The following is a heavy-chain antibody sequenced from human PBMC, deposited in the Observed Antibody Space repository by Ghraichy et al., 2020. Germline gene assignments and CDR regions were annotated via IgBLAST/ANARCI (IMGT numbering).Heavy chain of an antibody. CDR3: VAISWHAFDI. J-gene: IGHJ3*02. Sequence: GASLNISCAASGFPFRNYWLTWVRQGPGKGLEWVANIKLDGSAKDYVDSVKGRFTISRDNTKTSLYLQMNSLSAEDSAVYYLVAISWHAFDIWGQGTMVTVSS. V-gene: IGHV3-7*03. CDR1: GFPFRNYW. CDR2: IKLDGSAK. D-gene: IGHD2-15*01.